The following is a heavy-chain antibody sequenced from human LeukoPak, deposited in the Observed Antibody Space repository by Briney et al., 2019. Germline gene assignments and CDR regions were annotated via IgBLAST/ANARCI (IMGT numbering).Heavy chain of an antibody. J-gene: IGHJ4*02. D-gene: IGHD1-26*01. CDR2: ISYDGSNK. Sequence: GGSLRLSCAASGFTFSSYAMHWVRQAPGKGLEWVAVISYDGSNKYYADSVKGRFTISRDNSKNTLYLQMNSLRAEDTAVYYCARHSIVGAAGVDYWGQGTLVTVSS. V-gene: IGHV3-30-3*01. CDR1: GFTFSSYA. CDR3: ARHSIVGAAGVDY.